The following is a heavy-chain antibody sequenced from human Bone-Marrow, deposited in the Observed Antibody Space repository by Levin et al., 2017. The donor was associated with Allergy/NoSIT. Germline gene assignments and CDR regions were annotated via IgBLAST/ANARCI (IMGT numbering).Heavy chain of an antibody. CDR2: IIPIFGTA. J-gene: IGHJ6*02. Sequence: KISCKASGGTFSSYAISWVRQAPGQGLEWMGGIIPIFGTANYAQKFQGRVTITADKSTSTAYMELSSLRSEDTAVYYCARDLSRLVPAALYGMDVWGQGTTVTVSS. V-gene: IGHV1-69*06. CDR3: ARDLSRLVPAALYGMDV. CDR1: GGTFSSYA. D-gene: IGHD2-2*01.